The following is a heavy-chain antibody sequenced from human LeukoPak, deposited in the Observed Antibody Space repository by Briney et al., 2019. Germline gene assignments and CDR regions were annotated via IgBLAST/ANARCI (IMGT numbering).Heavy chain of an antibody. D-gene: IGHD3-22*01. CDR2: IYYSGST. CDR3: ARQSGHTYYYDSSGPWFDP. Sequence: SETLSLTCTVSGGSISSYYWSWIRQPPGKGLEWIGYIYYSGSTNYNPSLKSRVTISVDTSKNQFSLKLSSVTAADTAVYYCARQSGHTYYYDSSGPWFDPWGQGTLVTVSS. V-gene: IGHV4-59*08. J-gene: IGHJ5*02. CDR1: GGSISSYY.